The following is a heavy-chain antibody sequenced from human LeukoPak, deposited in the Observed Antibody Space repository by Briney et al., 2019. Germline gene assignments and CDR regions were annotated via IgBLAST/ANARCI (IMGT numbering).Heavy chain of an antibody. D-gene: IGHD6-19*01. CDR3: ASACCSSGFKPDS. J-gene: IGHJ4*02. CDR1: GFTFSNYW. V-gene: IGHV3-74*01. CDR2: INSDGSST. Sequence: GGPLRLSCAASGFTFSNYWMHWVRQPPGKGLVWVSRINSDGSSTSYADSVLGRFTISRDNASNTLYLQMNSLRAEDTAVYFCASACCSSGFKPDSWGQGTLVTVSS.